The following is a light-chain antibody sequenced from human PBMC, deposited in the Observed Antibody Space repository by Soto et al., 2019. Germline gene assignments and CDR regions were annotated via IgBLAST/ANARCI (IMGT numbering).Light chain of an antibody. CDR3: CSYAAGDSAV. V-gene: IGLV2-23*01. CDR2: EGS. CDR1: SSDVGSYNL. J-gene: IGLJ7*01. Sequence: QSALTQPASVSGSPGQSITLSCTGTSSDVGSYNLVSWYQQHPGKAPKLMIFEGSKRPSGVSNRFSGSKSGNTASLTISGLQAEDEADYYCCSYAAGDSAVFGGGTQLTVL.